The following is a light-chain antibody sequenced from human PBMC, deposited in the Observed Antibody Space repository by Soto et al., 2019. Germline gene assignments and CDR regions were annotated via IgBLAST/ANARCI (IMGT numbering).Light chain of an antibody. CDR1: QSITSN. CDR2: GAS. Sequence: EIVLTQSPDTLSLSPGERATLSCRTSQSITSNYLAWYQQKPGQAPRLLIYGASRRATGIPDRFSGSGSGTEFTLTISSLQSEDFAVYYCQQYNNWPPRTFGQGTKVDIK. J-gene: IGKJ1*01. CDR3: QQYNNWPPRT. V-gene: IGKV3D-15*01.